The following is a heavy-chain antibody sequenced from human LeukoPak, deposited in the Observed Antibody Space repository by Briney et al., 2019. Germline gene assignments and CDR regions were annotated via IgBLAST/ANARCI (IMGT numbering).Heavy chain of an antibody. CDR2: IYYSGST. CDR3: ARGDYNLYYYMDV. CDR1: GGSISSYY. V-gene: IGHV4-59*01. J-gene: IGHJ6*03. Sequence: PSETLSLTCTVSGGSISSYYWSWIRQPPGKGLEWIGYIYYSGSTNYNPSLKNRVTISVDTSKNQFSLKLSSVTAADTAVYYCARGDYNLYYYMDVWGKGTTVTISS.